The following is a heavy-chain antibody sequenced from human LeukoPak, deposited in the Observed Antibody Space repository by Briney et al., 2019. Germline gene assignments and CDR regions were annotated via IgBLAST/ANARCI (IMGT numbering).Heavy chain of an antibody. CDR2: IYYSGST. D-gene: IGHD2-15*01. CDR3: ATSMHGYCSGGSCYGAFDI. Sequence: SETLSLTCTVSGGSLRSSNYYWGWIRQPPGKGLEWIGYIYYSGSTNYNPSLKSRVTISVDTSKNQFSLKLSSVTAADTAVYYCATSMHGYCSGGSCYGAFDIWGQGTMVTVSS. CDR1: GGSLRSSNYY. V-gene: IGHV4-61*01. J-gene: IGHJ3*02.